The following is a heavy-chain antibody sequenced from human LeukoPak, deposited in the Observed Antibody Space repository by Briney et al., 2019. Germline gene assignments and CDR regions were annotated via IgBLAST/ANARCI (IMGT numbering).Heavy chain of an antibody. CDR3: ARENFYDSSGYYGY. V-gene: IGHV3-21*04. Sequence: TGGSLRLSCAASGFTFSSYSMNWVRQAPGKGLEWVSSISSSSSYIYYADSVKGRFTISRDNAKNSLYLQMNSLRAEDTAVYYCARENFYDSSGYYGYWGQGTLVTVSS. J-gene: IGHJ4*02. CDR2: ISSSSSYI. CDR1: GFTFSSYS. D-gene: IGHD3-22*01.